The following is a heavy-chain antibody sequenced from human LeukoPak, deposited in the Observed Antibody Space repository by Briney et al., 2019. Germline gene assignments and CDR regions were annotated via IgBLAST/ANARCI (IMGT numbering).Heavy chain of an antibody. J-gene: IGHJ6*02. D-gene: IGHD6-6*01. Sequence: GGSLRLSSAASGFTFSSYGMHWVRQAPGKGLEWVAVISYDGSNKYYADSVKGRFTISRDNSKNTLYLQMNSLRAEDTAVYYCAKDSRYSRSSNYYYYGMDVWGQGTTVTVSS. CDR3: AKDSRYSRSSNYYYYGMDV. CDR1: GFTFSSYG. V-gene: IGHV3-30*18. CDR2: ISYDGSNK.